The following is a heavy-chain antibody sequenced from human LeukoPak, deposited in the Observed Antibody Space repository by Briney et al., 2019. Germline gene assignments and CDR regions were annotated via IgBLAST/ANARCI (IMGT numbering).Heavy chain of an antibody. Sequence: GRSLRLSCAASGFTFDDYAMHWVRQVPGKGLEWVSGISWNSGSIGYADSVKGRFTIPRDNAKNSLYLQMNSLRAEDMALYYCAKGLSSGWLDWFDPWGQGTLVTVSS. CDR3: AKGLSSGWLDWFDP. CDR1: GFTFDDYA. CDR2: ISWNSGSI. J-gene: IGHJ5*02. D-gene: IGHD6-19*01. V-gene: IGHV3-9*03.